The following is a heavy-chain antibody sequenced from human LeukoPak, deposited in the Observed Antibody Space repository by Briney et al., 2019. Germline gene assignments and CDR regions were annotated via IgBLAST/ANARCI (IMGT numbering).Heavy chain of an antibody. Sequence: PSETLSLTCTVSGGSISSYYWSWIRQPPGKGLEWIGYIYYGGNTDHNPSLKSRVSISVDTSKNQVSLRLTSVTAADTAVYYCARGTISMDVWGRGTTVTISS. J-gene: IGHJ6*03. V-gene: IGHV4-59*01. CDR2: IYYGGNT. CDR1: GGSISSYY. CDR3: ARGTISMDV. D-gene: IGHD3-9*01.